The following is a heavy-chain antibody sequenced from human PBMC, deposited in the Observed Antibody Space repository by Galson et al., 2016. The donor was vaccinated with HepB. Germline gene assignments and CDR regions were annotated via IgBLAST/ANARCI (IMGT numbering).Heavy chain of an antibody. CDR2: IYSGGKT. CDR1: GFSVSSNY. D-gene: IGHD3-3*01. Sequence: SLRLSCAASGFSVSSNYTSWVRQAPGKGLQWVSVIYSGGKTYYADSVKGRFTLSRDNSKNTVYLQMNSLRVEDTAVYFCTREEGGFLSGYFSCPHNWGQGALVTVSS. J-gene: IGHJ4*02. V-gene: IGHV3-66*01. CDR3: TREEGGFLSGYFSCPHN.